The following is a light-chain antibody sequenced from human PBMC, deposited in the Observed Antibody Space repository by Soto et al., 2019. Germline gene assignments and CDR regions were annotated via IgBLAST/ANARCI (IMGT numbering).Light chain of an antibody. CDR2: GAS. J-gene: IGKJ1*01. Sequence: VLTQSPGTLSLSPGERATLSCRASQTVTSDYLAWYQQKPGQPPRLLFYGASRRATGIPDRFSASGSGTDFTLTISRLEPEDFVVYYCHQYGSSPWTFGQGTKVEI. CDR1: QTVTSDY. V-gene: IGKV3-20*01. CDR3: HQYGSSPWT.